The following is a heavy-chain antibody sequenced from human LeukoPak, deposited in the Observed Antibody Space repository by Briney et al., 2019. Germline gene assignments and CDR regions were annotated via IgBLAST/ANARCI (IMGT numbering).Heavy chain of an antibody. CDR2: LNPNSGGT. V-gene: IGHV1-2*02. J-gene: IGHJ4*02. CDR3: AKDAYSGFGSSYNMDS. Sequence: GASVKVPCKASGYTVTGHYLHWVRQAPGQGLEWMGWLNPNSGGTNYAQKFQGRVTMTRDTSINTAYMELNSLTSDDTAMYYCAKDAYSGFGSSYNMDSWGQGTLVTVSS. D-gene: IGHD5-18*01. CDR1: GYTVTGHY.